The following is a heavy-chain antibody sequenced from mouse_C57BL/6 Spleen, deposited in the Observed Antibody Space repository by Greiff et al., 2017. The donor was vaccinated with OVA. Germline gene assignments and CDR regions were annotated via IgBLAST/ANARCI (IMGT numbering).Heavy chain of an antibody. CDR2: IDPSDSYT. J-gene: IGHJ3*01. Sequence: QVQLQQPGAELVRPGTSVKLSCKASGYTFTSYWMHWVKQRPGQGLEWIGVIDPSDSYTNYNQKFKGKATLTVDTSSSTAYMQLSSLTSEDSAVYYCARGPQLAWFAYWGQGTLVTVSA. CDR1: GYTFTSYW. CDR3: ARGPQLAWFAY. V-gene: IGHV1-59*01.